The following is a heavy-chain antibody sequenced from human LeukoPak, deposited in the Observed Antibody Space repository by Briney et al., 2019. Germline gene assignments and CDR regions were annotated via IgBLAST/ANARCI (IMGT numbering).Heavy chain of an antibody. V-gene: IGHV3-23*01. Sequence: GGSLRLSCAASGFTFSSYAMSWVRQAPGKGLEWVSDISGSGGTTYYADSVKGRFTISRDNSKNTLYLQMNSLRAEDTAVYYCAKSPLSGWPLSFDYWGQGTLVTVSS. D-gene: IGHD6-19*01. CDR2: ISGSGGTT. CDR1: GFTFSSYA. CDR3: AKSPLSGWPLSFDY. J-gene: IGHJ4*02.